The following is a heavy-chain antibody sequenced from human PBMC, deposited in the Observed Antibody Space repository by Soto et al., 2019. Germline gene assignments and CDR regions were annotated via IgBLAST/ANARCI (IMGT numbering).Heavy chain of an antibody. CDR2: IYWDDDK. Sequence: QITLKESGPTLVKPTQTLTLTCTFSGFSLSTTGVGVGWIRQPPGKALEWLALIYWDDDKRYSPSLSLKNRLTITTDTSKNQVVLTMTNMDPVDTATYYCAHSRNSPFDYWGQGTLVTVSS. V-gene: IGHV2-5*02. CDR3: AHSRNSPFDY. CDR1: GFSLSTTGVG. D-gene: IGHD4-4*01. J-gene: IGHJ4*02.